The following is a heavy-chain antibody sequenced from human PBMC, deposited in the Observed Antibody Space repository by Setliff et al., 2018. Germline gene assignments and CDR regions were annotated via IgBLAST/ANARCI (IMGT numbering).Heavy chain of an antibody. D-gene: IGHD3-3*01. Sequence: ETLSLTCTVSGVSIRGFYWTWIRQSPKRGLEWLGYAFHTGKTDYNPSLMSRVIISIDMSRKQFSLKLSSVTAADTAMYFCARGGYNSRSGYSAYYYDYWGQGAPVTV. CDR2: AFHTGKT. V-gene: IGHV4-59*03. CDR3: ARGGYNSRSGYSAYYYDY. CDR1: GVSIRGFY. J-gene: IGHJ4*02.